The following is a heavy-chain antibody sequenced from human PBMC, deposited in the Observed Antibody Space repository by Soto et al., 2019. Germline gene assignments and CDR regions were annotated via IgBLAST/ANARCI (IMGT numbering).Heavy chain of an antibody. Sequence: GSLRLSCAASGFTFSNSWMTWVRQAPGKGLEWVATMKQDGSAEMYVDSVKGRFTISRDNARNSLYLQMSSLRAEDTALYYCAIGEGSYWGQGTLVTVSS. CDR3: AIGEGSY. V-gene: IGHV3-7*05. CDR2: MKQDGSAE. CDR1: GFTFSNSW. J-gene: IGHJ4*02.